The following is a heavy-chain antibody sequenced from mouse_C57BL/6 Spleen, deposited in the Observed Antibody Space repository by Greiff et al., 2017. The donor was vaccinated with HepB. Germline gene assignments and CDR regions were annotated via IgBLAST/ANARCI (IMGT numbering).Heavy chain of an antibody. CDR2: INPSSGYT. CDR1: GYTFTSYT. V-gene: IGHV1-4*01. Sequence: VQLQQSGADLARPGASVKMSCKASGYTFTSYTMHWVKQRPGQGLEWIGYINPSSGYTKYNQKFKDKATLTADKSSSTAYMQLSSLTSEDSAVYYCARTLYYDYDRASYWGQGTLVTVSA. CDR3: ARTLYYDYDRASY. J-gene: IGHJ3*01. D-gene: IGHD2-4*01.